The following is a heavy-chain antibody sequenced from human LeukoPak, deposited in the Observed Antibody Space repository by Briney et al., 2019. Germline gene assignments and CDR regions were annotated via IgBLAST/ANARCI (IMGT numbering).Heavy chain of an antibody. CDR1: GFTFSNYG. J-gene: IGHJ4*02. D-gene: IGHD6-6*01. CDR3: ARGGAARPDY. V-gene: IGHV3-48*01. Sequence: GGSLRLSCEASGFTFSNYGMNWVRQAPGRGLEWPSYISGSGSSIYYADSVKGRFTISRDNGKNSLFLQMNSLRAEDTALYYCARGGAARPDYWGQGTLVTVSS. CDR2: ISGSGSSI.